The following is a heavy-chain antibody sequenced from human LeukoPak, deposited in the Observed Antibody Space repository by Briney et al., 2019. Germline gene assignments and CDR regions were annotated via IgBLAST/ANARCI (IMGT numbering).Heavy chain of an antibody. CDR2: IKQDGSEK. CDR3: ARPDCGGDCYLYYYYGMDV. J-gene: IGHJ6*02. CDR1: GFTFSSYW. V-gene: IGHV3-7*01. Sequence: GGSLRLSCAASGFTFSSYWMSWVRQAPGKGLEWVANIKQDGSEKYYVDSVKGRFTISRDNAKNSLYLQMNSLRAEDTAVYYCARPDCGGDCYLYYYYGMDVWGQGTTVTVSS. D-gene: IGHD2-21*02.